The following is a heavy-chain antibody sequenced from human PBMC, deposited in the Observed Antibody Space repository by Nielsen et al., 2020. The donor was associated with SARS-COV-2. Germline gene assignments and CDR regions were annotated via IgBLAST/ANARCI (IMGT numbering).Heavy chain of an antibody. CDR2: IYHSGST. V-gene: IGHV4-38-2*02. Sequence: SETLSLTCTVSGYSISSGYYWGWIRQPPGKGLEWIGSIYHSGSTYYNPSLKSRVTISVDTSKNQFSLKLSSVTAADTAVYYCARDRARSSGWYSEGWFDPWGQGTLVTVSS. D-gene: IGHD6-19*01. CDR1: GYSISSGYY. CDR3: ARDRARSSGWYSEGWFDP. J-gene: IGHJ5*02.